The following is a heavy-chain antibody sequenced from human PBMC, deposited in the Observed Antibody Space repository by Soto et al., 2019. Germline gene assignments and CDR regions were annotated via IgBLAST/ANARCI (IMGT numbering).Heavy chain of an antibody. V-gene: IGHV3-23*01. Sequence: GGSLRLSCAASGFTFSSYAMSWVRQAPGKGLEWVSAISGSGGSTYYADSVKGRFTISRDNSKNTLYLQMNSLRAEDTAVYYCAKSVLKRPTTVTTLRWRSGNDAFDIWGQGTMVTVSS. CDR2: ISGSGGST. D-gene: IGHD4-17*01. CDR1: GFTFSSYA. CDR3: AKSVLKRPTTVTTLRWRSGNDAFDI. J-gene: IGHJ3*02.